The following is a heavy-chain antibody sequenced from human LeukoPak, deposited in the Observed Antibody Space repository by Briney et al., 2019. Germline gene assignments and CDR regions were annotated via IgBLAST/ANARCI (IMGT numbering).Heavy chain of an antibody. J-gene: IGHJ3*02. V-gene: IGHV1-18*01. CDR2: ISAYNDNT. CDR1: GYTFTSYG. Sequence: GASVKVSCKASGYTFTSYGISWVRQAPGQGLEWMGWISAYNDNTNYAQKLQGRVTMTTDTSMSTAYMELRSLRSDDTAVYYCAREGSRARGPRAFDIWGQGTMVTVSS. D-gene: IGHD3-10*01. CDR3: AREGSRARGPRAFDI.